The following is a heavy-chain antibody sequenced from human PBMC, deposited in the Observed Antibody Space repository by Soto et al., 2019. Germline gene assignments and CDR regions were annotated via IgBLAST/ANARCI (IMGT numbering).Heavy chain of an antibody. D-gene: IGHD4-17*01. Sequence: QVQLVESGGGVVQPGRSLRLSCAASGFTFSSYGMHWVRQAPGKGLEWVAVISYDGSNKYYADSVKGRFTISRDNSKNTLYLQMNSLRAEDTAVYYCAKGADYGDYNFDYWGQGTLVTGSS. CDR3: AKGADYGDYNFDY. J-gene: IGHJ4*02. CDR2: ISYDGSNK. CDR1: GFTFSSYG. V-gene: IGHV3-30*18.